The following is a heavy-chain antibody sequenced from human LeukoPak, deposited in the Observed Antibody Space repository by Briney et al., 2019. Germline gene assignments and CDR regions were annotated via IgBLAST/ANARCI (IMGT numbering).Heavy chain of an antibody. J-gene: IGHJ4*02. V-gene: IGHV3-23*01. Sequence: GGSLRLSCAASGFTFSTYVMNWFRQAQGKGLEWVSTISVGAEYILYADSVKGRFTISRDDSNNALYLQMHSLRAEDTALYYCASGPPFLKYFEYWGQGTLVTVSS. D-gene: IGHD3-3*01. CDR2: ISVGAEYI. CDR1: GFTFSTYV. CDR3: ASGPPFLKYFEY.